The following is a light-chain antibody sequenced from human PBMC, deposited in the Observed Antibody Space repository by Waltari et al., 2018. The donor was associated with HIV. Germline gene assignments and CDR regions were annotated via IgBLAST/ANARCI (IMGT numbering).Light chain of an antibody. V-gene: IGKV3-15*01. CDR1: QSVSSN. J-gene: IGKJ2*01. CDR3: QQYNNWPPYT. Sequence: EIVMTQSPVTLSVSPGERATLSCRASQSVSSNLAWYQQKRGQAPRLVIYGASTRATGIPARFSGRGSGTEFTLTISSLQSEDFAVYYCQQYNNWPPYTFGQGTKLEIK. CDR2: GAS.